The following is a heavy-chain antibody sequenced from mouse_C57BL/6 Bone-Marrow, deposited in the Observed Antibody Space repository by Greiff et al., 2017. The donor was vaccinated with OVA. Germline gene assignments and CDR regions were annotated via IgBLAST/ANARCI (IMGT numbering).Heavy chain of an antibody. CDR2: IDPSDSYT. CDR1: GYTFTSYW. CDR3: ARYHYYVRYYYAMDY. Sequence: QVQLQQPGAELVRPGTSVKLSCKASGYTFTSYWMHWVKQRPGQGLEWIGVIDPSDSYTNYNQKLKGKATLTVDTSSSTAYMQLSSLTSEDSAVYYCARYHYYVRYYYAMDYWGQGTSVTVSS. D-gene: IGHD1-1*01. J-gene: IGHJ4*01. V-gene: IGHV1-59*01.